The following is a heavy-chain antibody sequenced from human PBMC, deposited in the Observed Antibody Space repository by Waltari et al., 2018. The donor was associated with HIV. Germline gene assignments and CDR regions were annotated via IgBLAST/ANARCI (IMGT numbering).Heavy chain of an antibody. CDR1: GYSINTDYY. CDR3: ARAGVARAGVVPALFDL. CDR2: ASHSGGT. J-gene: IGHJ2*01. D-gene: IGHD3-3*01. V-gene: IGHV4-38-2*01. Sequence: QVQLQESGPGLVKPSETLSLTCVVSGYSINTDYYWGWVRQPPGKGLEWLGSASHSGGTCHNASPKSRVAISIDRSKKQVSLKVTSVSAADTAVYYCARAGVARAGVVPALFDLWGRGTLVTVSS.